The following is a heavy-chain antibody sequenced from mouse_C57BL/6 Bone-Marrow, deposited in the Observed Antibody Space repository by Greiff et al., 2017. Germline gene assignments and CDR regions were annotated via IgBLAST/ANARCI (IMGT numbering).Heavy chain of an antibody. V-gene: IGHV1-19*01. D-gene: IGHD2-5*01. CDR2: INPYNGGT. Sequence: EVQLMESGPVLVKPGASVKMSCKASGYTFTDYYMNWVKQSHGKSLEWIGVINPYNGGTSYNQKFKGKATLTVDKSSSTAYMELNSLTSEDAAVYYCARSSIETAGYYFDYWGQGTTITVSS. CDR1: GYTFTDYY. J-gene: IGHJ2*01. CDR3: ARSSIETAGYYFDY.